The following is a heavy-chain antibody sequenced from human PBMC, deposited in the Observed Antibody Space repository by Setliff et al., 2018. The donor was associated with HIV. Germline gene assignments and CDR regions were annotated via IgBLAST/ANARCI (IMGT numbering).Heavy chain of an antibody. Sequence: SVKVSYKASRSTFNSHTINWVRPAPGQGLDWMGRIIPILGVANYAQRFQGKVTITADKSTSTAYMELTSLRFDDTAMYYCVRGVQSPPHYSYYYMDVWGEGTMVTVSS. V-gene: IGHV1-69*02. CDR1: RSTFNSHT. CDR3: VRGVQSPPHYSYYYMDV. CDR2: IIPILGVA. J-gene: IGHJ6*03. D-gene: IGHD3-3*01.